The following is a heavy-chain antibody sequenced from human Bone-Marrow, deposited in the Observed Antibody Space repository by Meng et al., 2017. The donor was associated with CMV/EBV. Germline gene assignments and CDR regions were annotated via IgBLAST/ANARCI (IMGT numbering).Heavy chain of an antibody. Sequence: GGSLRLSCAASGFTFSSYGMHWVRQAPGKGLEWVAFIRYDGSNKYYADSVKGRFTISRDNSKNTLYLQMNSLRAEDTAVYYCAIVAGYTASGWGQGTLVTVSS. D-gene: IGHD2-2*02. CDR1: GFTFSSYG. J-gene: IGHJ4*02. V-gene: IGHV3-30*02. CDR3: AIVAGYTASG. CDR2: IRYDGSNK.